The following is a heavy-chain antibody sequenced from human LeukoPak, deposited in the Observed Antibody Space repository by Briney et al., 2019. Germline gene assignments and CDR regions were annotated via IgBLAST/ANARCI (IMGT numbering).Heavy chain of an antibody. CDR2: MSNYGDTI. V-gene: IGHV3-11*01. D-gene: IGHD2-2*01. J-gene: IGHJ5*02. Sequence: NPGGSLRLSCAASGFPFSDYYMTWIRQAPGRGLEWISYMSNYGDTIYYADSVKGRFTVSRDNAKESLYLQMKSLRPEDTAVYYCTRRGGEYCNNTGCYVLNYFDPWGQGTLVTVSS. CDR1: GFPFSDYY. CDR3: TRRGGEYCNNTGCYVLNYFDP.